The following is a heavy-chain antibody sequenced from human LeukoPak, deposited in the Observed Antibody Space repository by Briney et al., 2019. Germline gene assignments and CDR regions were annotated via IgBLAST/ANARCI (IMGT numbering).Heavy chain of an antibody. Sequence: GRSLRLSCPASGFTFSSYGMRCVRQAPGNGLEWVAVIWYDGSNKYYADSVKGRFTMPRDNSKNKLYLQMNSMRAEDTAVYYCAKDRGIAAAGIDYWGQGTLVTVSS. CDR1: GFTFSSYG. CDR3: AKDRGIAAAGIDY. J-gene: IGHJ4*02. D-gene: IGHD6-13*01. V-gene: IGHV3-33*06. CDR2: IWYDGSNK.